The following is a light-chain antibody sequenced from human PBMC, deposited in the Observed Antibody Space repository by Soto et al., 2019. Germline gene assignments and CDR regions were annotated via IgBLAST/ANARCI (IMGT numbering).Light chain of an antibody. CDR2: RNY. Sequence: QSVLTQPPSASETPGQRVTISCSGSSSNIGSNHVYCYQHLPGTAPKLLIYRNYLRPSGVPDRFSASKSATSASLDISGLRSDDEADYSCGAWDDSLSGWVFGGGTQVTVL. V-gene: IGLV1-47*01. J-gene: IGLJ3*02. CDR1: SSNIGSNH. CDR3: GAWDDSLSGWV.